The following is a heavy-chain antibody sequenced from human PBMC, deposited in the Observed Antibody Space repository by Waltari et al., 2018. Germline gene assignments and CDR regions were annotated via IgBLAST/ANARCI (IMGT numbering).Heavy chain of an antibody. V-gene: IGHV4-38-2*01. Sequence: QVQLQESGPGLVKPSETLSLTCAVSGGSISDSYYWNWIRQPPGKGLEWIGNIYGNSANPYYTPSLKSRVTISKDTSKNQFFLKLSSVTAADTAVYYCARRQRDSGWFYWGQGVLVTVSS. CDR2: IYGNSANP. D-gene: IGHD6-13*01. CDR3: ARRQRDSGWFY. J-gene: IGHJ4*02. CDR1: GGSISDSYY.